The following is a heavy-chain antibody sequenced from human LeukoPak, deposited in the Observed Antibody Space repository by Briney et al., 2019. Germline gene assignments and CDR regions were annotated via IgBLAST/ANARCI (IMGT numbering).Heavy chain of an antibody. V-gene: IGHV3-30*18. J-gene: IGHJ5*02. CDR2: ISYDGSKK. Sequence: GGSLRLSCAASGFTFSSYGMHWVRQAPGKGLEWVAVISYDGSKKYYADSVKGRFTISRDNSKNTLYLQMNSLRAEDTAVYYCAKERGPRGYSYGLTSWGQGTLVTVSS. D-gene: IGHD5-18*01. CDR3: AKERGPRGYSYGLTS. CDR1: GFTFSSYG.